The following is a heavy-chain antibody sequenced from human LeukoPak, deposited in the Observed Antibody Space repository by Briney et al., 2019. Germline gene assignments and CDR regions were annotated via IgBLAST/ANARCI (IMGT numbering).Heavy chain of an antibody. CDR3: ARGDDILTGYFRGFDY. CDR1: GYTFTSYG. Sequence: ASVKVSCKASGYTFTSYGFSWVRQAPGQGLEWMGWISAYNGNTNYAQKLQGRVTMTTDTSTSTAYMELRSLRFDDTAVYYCARGDDILTGYFRGFDYWGQGTLVTVSS. CDR2: ISAYNGNT. D-gene: IGHD3-9*01. J-gene: IGHJ4*02. V-gene: IGHV1-18*01.